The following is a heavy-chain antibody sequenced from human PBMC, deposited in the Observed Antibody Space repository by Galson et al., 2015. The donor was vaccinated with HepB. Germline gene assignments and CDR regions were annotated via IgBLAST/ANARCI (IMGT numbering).Heavy chain of an antibody. CDR3: ARGQPGIAVAGLL. CDR1: GFTFSSYG. V-gene: IGHV3-33*08. Sequence: SLRLSCAASGFTFSSYGMHWVRQAPGKGLEWVAVIWYDGSNKYYADSVKGRFTISRDNSKNTLYLQMNSLRAEDTAVYYCARGQPGIAVAGLLWGQGTMVTVSS. CDR2: IWYDGSNK. D-gene: IGHD6-19*01. J-gene: IGHJ3*01.